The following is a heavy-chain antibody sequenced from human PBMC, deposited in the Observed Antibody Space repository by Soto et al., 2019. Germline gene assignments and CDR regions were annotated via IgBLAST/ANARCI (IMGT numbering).Heavy chain of an antibody. Sequence: QVQLVESGGGVVQPGRSLRLSCAASGFTFSSNAMHWVRQAPGKGLEWVAVISYDGSNKYYADSVKGRFTISGDNSKNTLYLQMNSLRAEDTAVYYCARDKRDLRFLEWSYYFDYWGQGTLVTVSS. J-gene: IGHJ4*02. CDR2: ISYDGSNK. V-gene: IGHV3-30-3*01. CDR3: ARDKRDLRFLEWSYYFDY. CDR1: GFTFSSNA. D-gene: IGHD3-3*01.